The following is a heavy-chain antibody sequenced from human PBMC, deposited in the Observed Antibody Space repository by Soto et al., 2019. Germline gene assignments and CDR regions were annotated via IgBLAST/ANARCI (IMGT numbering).Heavy chain of an antibody. CDR1: GYSFTSYW. CDR2: IYPGDSDT. J-gene: IGHJ5*02. Sequence: GESLKISCKGSGYSFTSYWIGWVRQMPGKGLEWMGIIYPGDSDTRYSPSFQGQVTISADKSISTAYLQWSSLKASDTAMYYCARLGASSEYYDFWSGYYRGWFDPWGRGTLVTVSS. D-gene: IGHD3-3*01. V-gene: IGHV5-51*01. CDR3: ARLGASSEYYDFWSGYYRGWFDP.